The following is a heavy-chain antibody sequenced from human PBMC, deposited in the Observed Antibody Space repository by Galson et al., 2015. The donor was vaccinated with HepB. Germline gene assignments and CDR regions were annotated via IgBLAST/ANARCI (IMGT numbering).Heavy chain of an antibody. J-gene: IGHJ6*03. V-gene: IGHV4-30-2*01. CDR3: ARGFGSYYYYYYMDV. CDR1: GGSISSGGYS. Sequence: TLSLTCAVSGGSISSGGYSWSWIRQPPGKGLEWIGYIYHSGSTYYNPSLKSRVTISVDRSKNQFSLKLSSVTAADTAVYYCARGFGSYYYYYYMDVWGKGTTVTVSS. CDR2: IYHSGST. D-gene: IGHD3-3*01.